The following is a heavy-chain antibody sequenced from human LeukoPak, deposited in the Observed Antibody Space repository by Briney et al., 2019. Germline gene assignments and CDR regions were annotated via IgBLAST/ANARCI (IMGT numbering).Heavy chain of an antibody. D-gene: IGHD6-19*01. V-gene: IGHV3-11*04. Sequence: PGGSLRLSCTASGFTFSDYYMSWIRQAPGKGLEWVSYISSRGSTIYYADSVRGRFTISRDNAKNSLYLQMNSLRAEDTAVYYCAREIAVANDAFDIWGQGTMVTVSS. CDR1: GFTFSDYY. CDR3: AREIAVANDAFDI. CDR2: ISSRGSTI. J-gene: IGHJ3*02.